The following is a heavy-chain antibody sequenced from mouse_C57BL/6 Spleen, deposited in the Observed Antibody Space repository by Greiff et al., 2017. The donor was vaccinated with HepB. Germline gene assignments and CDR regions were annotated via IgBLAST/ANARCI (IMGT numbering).Heavy chain of an antibody. J-gene: IGHJ4*01. CDR3: ARSGSSPYYAMDY. V-gene: IGHV1-82*01. CDR1: GYAFSSSW. D-gene: IGHD1-1*01. Sequence: VQLQQSGPELVKPGASVKISCKASGYAFSSSWMNWVKQRPGKGLEWIGRIYPGDGDTNYNGKFKGKATLTADKSSSTAYMQLSSLTSEDSAVYFCARSGSSPYYAMDYWGQGTSVTVSS. CDR2: IYPGDGDT.